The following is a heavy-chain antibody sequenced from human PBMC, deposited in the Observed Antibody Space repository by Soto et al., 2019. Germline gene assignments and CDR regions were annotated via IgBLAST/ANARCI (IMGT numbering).Heavy chain of an antibody. V-gene: IGHV1-2*02. D-gene: IGHD3-3*01. CDR2: INPATGAE. CDR3: ARGGGVGVAGSAAFDM. Sequence: QLHLVQSGAVVKKPGASVTVSCSASGYPVTAYYMHWVRQAPGRGLEWMGGINPATGAEKYTQTFQGRVTLTRDPSTSTVFMEPSGLTSEDTAVFYWARGGGVGVAGSAAFDMWGQGTLVTVSS. CDR1: GYPVTAYY. J-gene: IGHJ3*02.